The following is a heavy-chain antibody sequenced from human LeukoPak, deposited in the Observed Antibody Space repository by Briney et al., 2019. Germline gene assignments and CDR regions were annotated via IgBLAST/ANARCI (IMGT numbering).Heavy chain of an antibody. CDR1: GGSISSGGYY. Sequence: SETQSLTCTVSGGSISSGGYYWSWIRQHPGKGLEWIGYIYYSGSTYYNPSLKSRVTISVDTSKNQFSLKLSSVTAADTAVYYCARETTAFDNWFDPWGQGTLVTVSS. CDR3: ARETTAFDNWFDP. CDR2: IYYSGST. V-gene: IGHV4-31*03. D-gene: IGHD1-7*01. J-gene: IGHJ5*02.